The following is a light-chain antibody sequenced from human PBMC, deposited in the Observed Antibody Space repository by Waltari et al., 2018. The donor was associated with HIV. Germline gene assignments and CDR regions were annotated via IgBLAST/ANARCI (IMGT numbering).Light chain of an antibody. V-gene: IGLV2-23*02. CDR2: DVT. CDR1: SNDLGRYDL. CDR3: CSYAGITTWV. J-gene: IGLJ3*02. Sequence: QSALPQPASVSGSPGQSITISCTGTSNDLGRYDLVSWYQHQPGRAPKLIIYDVTKWPSGVSHRFSGSKSGATASLTISGLQAEDEADYYCCSYAGITTWVFGGGTKVTVL.